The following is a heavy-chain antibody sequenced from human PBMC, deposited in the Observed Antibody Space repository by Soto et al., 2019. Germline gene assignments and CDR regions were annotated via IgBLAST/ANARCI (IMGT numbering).Heavy chain of an antibody. D-gene: IGHD3-22*01. CDR1: GFTFSSYW. Sequence: PGGSLRLSCAASGFTFSSYWMSWVRQAPGKGLEGVANIKQDGSEKYYVDSVKGRFTISRDNAKNSLYLQMNSLRAEDTAVYYCARRGYYTYYYYGMDVWGQGTTVTVSS. CDR3: ARRGYYTYYYYGMDV. CDR2: IKQDGSEK. V-gene: IGHV3-7*03. J-gene: IGHJ6*02.